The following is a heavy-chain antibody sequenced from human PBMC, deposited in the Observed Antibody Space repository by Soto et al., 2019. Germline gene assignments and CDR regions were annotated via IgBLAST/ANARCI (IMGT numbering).Heavy chain of an antibody. J-gene: IGHJ6*02. D-gene: IGHD3-16*01. CDR1: GGSISSYY. CDR2: IYYSGST. CDR3: ARAAVMGGGYYYGMDV. Sequence: SETLSLTCTVSGGSISSYYWSWIRQPPGKGLEWIGYIYYSGSTNYNPSLKSRVTISVDTSKNQFSLKLSSVTAADTAVYYCARAAVMGGGYYYGMDVWGQGTTVT. V-gene: IGHV4-59*01.